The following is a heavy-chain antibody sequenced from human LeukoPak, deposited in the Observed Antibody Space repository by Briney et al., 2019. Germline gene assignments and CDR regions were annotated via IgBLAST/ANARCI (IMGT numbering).Heavy chain of an antibody. CDR1: GFTFNDYY. CDR3: ARFISLGG. J-gene: IGHJ4*02. D-gene: IGHD3-10*01. V-gene: IGHV3-7*01. CDR2: IKQDGSKK. Sequence: TGGSLRLSCAASGFTFNDYYMSWIRQAPGKGLEWVANIKQDGSKKNYVDSVKGRFTISRDNAKNSLYLQMNSLRVEDTAVYYCARFISLGGWGQGAPVTVSS.